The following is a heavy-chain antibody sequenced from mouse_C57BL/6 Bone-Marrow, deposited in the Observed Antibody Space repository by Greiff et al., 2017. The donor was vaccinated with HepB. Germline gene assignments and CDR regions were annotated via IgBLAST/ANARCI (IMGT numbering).Heavy chain of an antibody. D-gene: IGHD4-1*01. V-gene: IGHV1-5*01. J-gene: IGHJ2*01. Sequence: EVQLQQSGTVLARPGASVKMSCKTSGYTFTSYWMHWVKQRPGQGLEWIGAIYPGNSDTSYNQKFKGKAKLTAVTSASTAYMELSSLTNEDSAVYYCTGGNWEGGGYFDYWGQGTTLTVSS. CDR2: IYPGNSDT. CDR3: TGGNWEGGGYFDY. CDR1: GYTFTSYW.